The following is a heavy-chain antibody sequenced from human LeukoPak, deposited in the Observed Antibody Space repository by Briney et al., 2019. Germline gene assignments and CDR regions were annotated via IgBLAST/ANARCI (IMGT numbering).Heavy chain of an antibody. D-gene: IGHD6-13*01. CDR1: GGSISSYY. V-gene: IGHV4-59*12. CDR2: ISYSGST. J-gene: IGHJ6*03. Sequence: SSETLSLTCTVSGGSISSYYWSWIRQPPGKGLEWIGYISYSGSTNYNPSLKSRVTISVDTSKNQFSLKLSSVTAADTAVYYCARWVGQQLDVYYYYYMDVWGKGTTVTISS. CDR3: ARWVGQQLDVYYYYYMDV.